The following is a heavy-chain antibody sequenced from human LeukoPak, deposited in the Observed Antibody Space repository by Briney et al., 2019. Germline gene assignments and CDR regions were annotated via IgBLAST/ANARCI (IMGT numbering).Heavy chain of an antibody. D-gene: IGHD3-10*01. CDR1: GFTFDDYA. Sequence: GGSLRLSCAASGFTFDDYAMHWVRQAPGKGLEWVSGISWNSGTTGYADSVKGRFTISRDNAKNSLYLQMNSLRAEDTALYYCAMSPLYGSGSVEYWGQGTLVTVSS. CDR2: ISWNSGTT. V-gene: IGHV3-9*01. CDR3: AMSPLYGSGSVEY. J-gene: IGHJ4*02.